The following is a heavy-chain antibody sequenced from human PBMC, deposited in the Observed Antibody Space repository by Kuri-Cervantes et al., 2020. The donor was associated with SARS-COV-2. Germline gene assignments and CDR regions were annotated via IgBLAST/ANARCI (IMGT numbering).Heavy chain of an antibody. J-gene: IGHJ6*02. D-gene: IGHD3-16*01. V-gene: IGHV1-58*02. Sequence: SVKVSCKASGFTFTSSAMQWVRQARGQRLEWIGWIVVGSGNTNYAQKFQGRVTVTADKSTSTAYMELSSLRSEDTAVYYCARGGYYYYYYGMDVWGQGTTVTVSS. CDR1: GFTFTSSA. CDR2: IVVGSGNT. CDR3: ARGGYYYYYYGMDV.